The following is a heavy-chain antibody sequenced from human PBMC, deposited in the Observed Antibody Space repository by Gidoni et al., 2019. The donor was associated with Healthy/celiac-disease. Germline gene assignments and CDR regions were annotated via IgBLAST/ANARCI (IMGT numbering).Heavy chain of an antibody. CDR3: APPRGGGYMDV. J-gene: IGHJ6*03. CDR2: IYYSGST. V-gene: IGHV4-39*01. D-gene: IGHD3-16*01. CDR1: GGSISSSSSY. Sequence: QLQLQESGPGLVKPSETLSLTCTVSGGSISSSSSYWGWIRQPPGKGLEWIGSIYYSGSTYYNPSLKSRVTISVDTSKNQFSLKLSSVTAADTAVYYCAPPRGGGYMDVWGKGTTVTVSS.